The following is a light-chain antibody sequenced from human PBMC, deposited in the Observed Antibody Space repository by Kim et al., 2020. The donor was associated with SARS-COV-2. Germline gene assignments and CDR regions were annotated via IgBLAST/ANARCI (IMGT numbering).Light chain of an antibody. CDR2: ASY. V-gene: IGLV1-47*02. CDR1: SYYSRCQK. CDR3: AVWDDSLSAWV. J-gene: IGLJ3*02. Sequence: GHRISLRCPESSYYSRCQKVCAFGQIPGTAPRHLIHASYQRPSGVPDRFTGSKSGTSASLAISGLRSEDEADYYCAVWDDSLSAWVFGGGTQLTVL.